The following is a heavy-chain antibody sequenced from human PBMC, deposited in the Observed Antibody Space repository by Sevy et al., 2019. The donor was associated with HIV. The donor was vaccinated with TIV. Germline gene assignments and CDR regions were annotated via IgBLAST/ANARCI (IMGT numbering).Heavy chain of an antibody. V-gene: IGHV3-21*01. CDR2: ISSSSSYI. J-gene: IGHJ4*02. D-gene: IGHD3-10*01. Sequence: GGSLRLSCAASGFTFSSYSMNWVRQAPGKGLEWVSSISSSSSYIYYADSVKGRFTISRDNAKNSLYLQMNSLRAEDTAVYYCARRDTMVRGVITYWGQGTLVTVSS. CDR1: GFTFSSYS. CDR3: ARRDTMVRGVITY.